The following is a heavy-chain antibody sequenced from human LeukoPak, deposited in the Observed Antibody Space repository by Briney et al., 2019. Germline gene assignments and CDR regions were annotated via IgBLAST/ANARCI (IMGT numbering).Heavy chain of an antibody. V-gene: IGHV4-31*03. Sequence: SQTLSLTCTASGGSISSGGYYWSWIRQHPGKGLEWIGYIYYSGSTYYNPSLKSRVTISVDTSKNQFSLKLSSVTAADTAVYYCARVGGSGYYFDYWGQGTLVTVSS. CDR3: ARVGGSGYYFDY. D-gene: IGHD3-10*01. J-gene: IGHJ4*02. CDR2: IYYSGST. CDR1: GGSISSGGYY.